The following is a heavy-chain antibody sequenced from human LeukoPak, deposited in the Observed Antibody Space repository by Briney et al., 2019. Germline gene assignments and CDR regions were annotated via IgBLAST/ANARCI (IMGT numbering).Heavy chain of an antibody. CDR1: GGTFSSYA. D-gene: IGHD3-10*01. CDR3: ARDFTGLGSGSYYNGGPFDP. CDR2: IIPIFGTA. Sequence: ASVKVSCKASGGTFSSYAISWVRQAPGQGLEWMGGIIPIFGTANYAQKFQGRVTITADESTSTAYMELSSLRSEDTAVYYCARDFTGLGSGSYYNGGPFDPWGQGTLVIVSS. J-gene: IGHJ5*02. V-gene: IGHV1-69*13.